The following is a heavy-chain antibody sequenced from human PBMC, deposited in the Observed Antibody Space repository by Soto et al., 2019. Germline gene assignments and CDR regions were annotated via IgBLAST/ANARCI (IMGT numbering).Heavy chain of an antibody. CDR3: ARSQFDYVWGTSGYFDS. Sequence: PGESLKISCNGSGYSFTTHWVGWVRQMPWKGLEWMGIIYPGDSDTRYSPSFQGQVTISADESITTAYLQWSSLKASDTAMYYCARSQFDYVWGTSGYFDSWGQGTLVTVSS. D-gene: IGHD3-16*01. J-gene: IGHJ4*02. V-gene: IGHV5-51*01. CDR1: GYSFTTHW. CDR2: IYPGDSDT.